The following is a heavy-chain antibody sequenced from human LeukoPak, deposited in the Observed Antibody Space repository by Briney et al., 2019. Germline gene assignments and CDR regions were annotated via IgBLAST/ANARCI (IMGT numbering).Heavy chain of an antibody. D-gene: IGHD6-13*01. Sequence: ASVKVSCKASGYTLTSYGISWVRQAPGQGLEWMGWISAYNGNTNYAQKLQGRVTMTTDTSTSTAYMELRSLRSDDTAVYYCARGRRPSSRNWFDPWGQGTLVTVSS. CDR2: ISAYNGNT. CDR3: ARGRRPSSRNWFDP. V-gene: IGHV1-18*01. J-gene: IGHJ5*02. CDR1: GYTLTSYG.